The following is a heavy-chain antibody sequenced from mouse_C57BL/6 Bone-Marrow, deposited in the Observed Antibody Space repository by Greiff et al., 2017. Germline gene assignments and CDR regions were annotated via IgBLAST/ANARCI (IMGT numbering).Heavy chain of an antibody. V-gene: IGHV1-64*01. CDR2: IHPNSGST. Sequence: QVQLQQPGAELVKPGASVKLSCKASGYTFTSYWMHWVKQRPGQGLEWIGMIHPNSGSTNYNEKFKSKATLTVDKSSSTAYMQLSSLTSEDSAVYYCARSITTVVAPMDWYFDVWGTGTTVTVSS. D-gene: IGHD1-1*01. CDR1: GYTFTSYW. CDR3: ARSITTVVAPMDWYFDV. J-gene: IGHJ1*03.